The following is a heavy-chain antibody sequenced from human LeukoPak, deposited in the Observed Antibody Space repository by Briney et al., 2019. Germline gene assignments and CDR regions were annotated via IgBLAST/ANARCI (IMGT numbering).Heavy chain of an antibody. CDR1: GGTFSSYA. V-gene: IGHV1-69*01. CDR3: AREGYCSGGSCYSRWFDP. Sequence: SVKVSCKASGGTFSSYAISWVRQAPGQGLEWMGGIIPIFGTANYAQKFQGRVTITADESTSTAYMELSSLRSEDTAVYYSAREGYCSGGSCYSRWFDPWGQGTLVTVSS. CDR2: IIPIFGTA. J-gene: IGHJ5*02. D-gene: IGHD2-15*01.